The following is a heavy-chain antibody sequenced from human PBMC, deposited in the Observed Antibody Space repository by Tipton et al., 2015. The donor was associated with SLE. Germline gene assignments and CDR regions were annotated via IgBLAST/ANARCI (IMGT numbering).Heavy chain of an antibody. D-gene: IGHD3-9*01. Sequence: SLRLSCAASGFIVSSDYMIWVRQAPGKGLEWVSSIYSGGGTYYADSVRDRFTISRDNSKNTLYLQMNSLRAEDTAVYYCAREGILTGGFDPWGQGTLVTVSS. V-gene: IGHV3-66*02. CDR1: GFIVSSDY. CDR3: AREGILTGGFDP. J-gene: IGHJ5*02. CDR2: IYSGGGT.